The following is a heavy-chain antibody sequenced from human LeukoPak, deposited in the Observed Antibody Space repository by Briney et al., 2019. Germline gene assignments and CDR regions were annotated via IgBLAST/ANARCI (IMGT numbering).Heavy chain of an antibody. CDR2: VSSSGSTK. J-gene: IGHJ4*02. CDR3: AREGGLDY. V-gene: IGHV3-48*03. CDR1: GFTFSSNE. Sequence: PGGTLRLSCAASGFTFSSNEMNWVRKAPGQGLELVSHVSSSGSTKEYADSVKGRFTISRENAKTSLYLQMNRLRVEDTAVYYCAREGGLDYWGQGTLVTVSS. D-gene: IGHD3-16*01.